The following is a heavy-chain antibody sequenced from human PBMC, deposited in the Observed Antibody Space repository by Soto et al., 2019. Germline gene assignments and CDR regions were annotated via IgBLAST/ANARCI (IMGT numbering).Heavy chain of an antibody. CDR3: AASWAFDI. D-gene: IGHD6-6*01. V-gene: IGHV3-30*03. Sequence: QVQLVESGGGVVQPGRSLRLSCAASGFTFSSYGMHWVRQAPGKGLEWVAVISYDGSNKYYADSVKGRFTISRDNSKNTLYLQMNSLRAEDTAVYYCAASWAFDIWGQGTMVTVSS. CDR1: GFTFSSYG. CDR2: ISYDGSNK. J-gene: IGHJ3*02.